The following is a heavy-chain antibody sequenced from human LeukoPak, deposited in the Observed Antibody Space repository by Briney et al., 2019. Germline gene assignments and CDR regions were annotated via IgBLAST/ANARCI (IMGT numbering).Heavy chain of an antibody. D-gene: IGHD2-2*03. CDR2: IYYSGST. V-gene: IGHV4-59*01. J-gene: IGHJ6*02. CDR3: ARDGGYCSSTSCRAYGGMDV. Sequence: PSETLSLTCTVSGGSISSYYWSWIRQPPGKGLEWIGYIYYSGSTNCNPSLKSRVTISVDTSKNQFSLKLSSVTAADTAVYYCARDGGYCSSTSCRAYGGMDVWGQGTTVTVSS. CDR1: GGSISSYY.